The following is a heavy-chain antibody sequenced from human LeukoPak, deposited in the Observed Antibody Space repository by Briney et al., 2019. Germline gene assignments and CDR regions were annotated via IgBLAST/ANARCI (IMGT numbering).Heavy chain of an antibody. D-gene: IGHD4-17*01. J-gene: IGHJ4*02. CDR1: GYTFTGYY. CDR2: INPNSGGT. CDR3: ASETTVTPSFDY. V-gene: IGHV1-2*02. Sequence: ASVKVSCKASGYTFTGYYMHWVRQAPGQGHEWMGWINPNSGGTNYAQKFQGRVTMTRDTSISTAYMELSRLRSDDTAVYYCASETTVTPSFDYWGQGTLVTVSS.